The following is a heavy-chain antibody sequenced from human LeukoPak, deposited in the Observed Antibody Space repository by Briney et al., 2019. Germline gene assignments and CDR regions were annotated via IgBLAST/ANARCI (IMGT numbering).Heavy chain of an antibody. CDR1: GFSFRSFW. V-gene: IGHV3-7*01. CDR3: ARENIVVVTAIRDAFDI. Sequence: GGSLRLSCAASGFSFRSFWMSWVRQAPGKGLEWVASIKEDGSDKYYVESVKGRFTISRENARNSLYLQMNSLRAEDTAVYYCARENIVVVTAIRDAFDIWGQGTMVTVSS. CDR2: IKEDGSDK. J-gene: IGHJ3*02. D-gene: IGHD2-21*02.